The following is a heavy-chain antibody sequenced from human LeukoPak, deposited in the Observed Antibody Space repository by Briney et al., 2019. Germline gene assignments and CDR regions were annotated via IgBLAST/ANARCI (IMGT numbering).Heavy chain of an antibody. Sequence: SETLSLTCTVSGGSISSGNDYWSWIRQPAGKGLEWIGRIDTSGSTSYNPSPKSRLTISVDTSKSQFSLKLTSVTAADTAVYYCARISVLSWYNYYYYMDVWGKGTTVTISS. J-gene: IGHJ6*03. CDR1: GGSISSGNDY. D-gene: IGHD6-13*01. CDR2: IDTSGST. V-gene: IGHV4-61*02. CDR3: ARISVLSWYNYYYYMDV.